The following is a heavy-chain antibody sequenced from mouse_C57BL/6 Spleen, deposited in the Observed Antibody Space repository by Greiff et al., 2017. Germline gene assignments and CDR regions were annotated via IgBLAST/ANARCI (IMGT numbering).Heavy chain of an antibody. D-gene: IGHD1-1*01. CDR3: ARQPFYYGSSYPYYFDY. J-gene: IGHJ2*01. V-gene: IGHV5-6*01. CDR1: GFTFSSYG. CDR2: ISSGGSYT. Sequence: EVKVVESGGDLVKPGGSLKLSCAASGFTFSSYGMSWVRQTPDKRLEWVATISSGGSYTYYPDSVKGRFTISRDNAKNTLYLQMSSLKSEDTAMYYCARQPFYYGSSYPYYFDYWGQGTTLTVSS.